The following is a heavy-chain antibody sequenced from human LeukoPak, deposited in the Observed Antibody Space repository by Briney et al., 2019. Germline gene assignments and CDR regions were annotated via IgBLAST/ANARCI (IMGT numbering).Heavy chain of an antibody. Sequence: SETLSLTCTVSGGSTSSTNYYWGWIRQPPGKGLEWIGGIHYSGNTYYNPSLKSRVTISVDTSKNQFSLKLSSVTAADTAVYYCARFAYTTSFDYWGQGTLVTVSS. V-gene: IGHV4-39*01. CDR1: GGSTSSTNYY. CDR3: ARFAYTTSFDY. J-gene: IGHJ4*02. CDR2: IHYSGNT. D-gene: IGHD2-2*02.